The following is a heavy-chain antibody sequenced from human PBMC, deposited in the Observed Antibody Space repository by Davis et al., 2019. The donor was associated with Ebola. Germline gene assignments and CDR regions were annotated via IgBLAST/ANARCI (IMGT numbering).Heavy chain of an antibody. CDR2: INPHNGNT. CDR1: GYTFTNYG. Sequence: ASVKVSCKASGYTFTNYGITWVRQAPGQGLEWMGWINPHNGNTNYAQNVQGRVTMTTDTSTSTAYMEVGSLRSDDTTVYYCARAQFPTTSDHWGQGTLVTVSS. V-gene: IGHV1-18*04. J-gene: IGHJ4*02. CDR3: ARAQFPTTSDH. D-gene: IGHD1-1*01.